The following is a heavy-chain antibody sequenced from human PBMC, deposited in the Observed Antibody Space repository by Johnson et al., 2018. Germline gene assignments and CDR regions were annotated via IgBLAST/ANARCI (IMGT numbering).Heavy chain of an antibody. CDR2: ISWNSGSI. CDR1: GFIFDDYA. Sequence: QLVESGGGLVQPGRSLRLSCAASGFIFDDYAMHWVRQAPGKGLEWVSGISWNSGSIDYADSVKGRFTISRDNAKKSLYLQMNSLRAEDTAFYYCAKDIHIRTVITGADYWGQGTLVTVSS. D-gene: IGHD4-17*01. J-gene: IGHJ4*02. CDR3: AKDIHIRTVITGADY. V-gene: IGHV3-9*01.